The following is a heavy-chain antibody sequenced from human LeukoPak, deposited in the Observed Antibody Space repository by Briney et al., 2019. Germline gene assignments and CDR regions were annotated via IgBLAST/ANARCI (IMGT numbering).Heavy chain of an antibody. D-gene: IGHD5-18*01. CDR1: GLTFSSSW. CDR2: TNPDGNKK. CDR3: ARDLAYSRLDY. V-gene: IGHV3-7*01. J-gene: IGHJ4*02. Sequence: GGSLRLSCAASGLTFSSSWMDWVRQAPGKGLEWVASTNPDGNKKYSADSVKGRFTISRDNAENSLYLQMNSLRVEDTAFYYCARDLAYSRLDYWGQGMLVTVSS.